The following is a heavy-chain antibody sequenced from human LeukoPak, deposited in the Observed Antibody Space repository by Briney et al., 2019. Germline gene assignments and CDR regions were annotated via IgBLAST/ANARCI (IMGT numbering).Heavy chain of an antibody. CDR2: IKQDESEK. V-gene: IGHV3-7*03. J-gene: IGHJ4*02. Sequence: GGSLRLSCTASGFSFSNYWMSWVRQAPGKGLEWVASIKQDESEKYYVDSVKGRFTTSRDNAKSSLYLQMNALRGEDTAVYYCARGPNSKYFDYWGQGTLVTVSS. CDR3: ARGPNSKYFDY. CDR1: GFSFSNYW.